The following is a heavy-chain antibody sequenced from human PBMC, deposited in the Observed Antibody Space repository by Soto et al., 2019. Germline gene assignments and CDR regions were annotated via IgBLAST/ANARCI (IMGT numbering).Heavy chain of an antibody. V-gene: IGHV2-5*02. CDR1: GFSLSTSGVG. J-gene: IGHJ4*02. CDR3: AYRLCDRSCSWDVGYFDI. D-gene: IGHD2-15*01. CDR2: IYWDNDK. Sequence: QITLKESGPTLVKPTQTLTLTCAVSGFSLSTSGVGVGWLRQSPGKALEWLALIYWDNDKRYSPSLKSRLTITKDTSNSQVVLSMTNMDPVDTATYYCAYRLCDRSCSWDVGYFDIWGQGALVTVSS.